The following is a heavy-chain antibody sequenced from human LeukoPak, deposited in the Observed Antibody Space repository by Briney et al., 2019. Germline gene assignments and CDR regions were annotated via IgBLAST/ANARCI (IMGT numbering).Heavy chain of an antibody. V-gene: IGHV4-34*01. J-gene: IGHJ4*02. Sequence: PSETLSLTCAVYGGSFSGYYWSWIRQPPGKGLEWIGEINHSGSTNYNPSLKSRVTISVDTSKNQFSLKLSSVTAADTAVYYCAKEGSSSSALDYWGQGTLVTVSS. CDR1: GGSFSGYY. CDR2: INHSGST. CDR3: AKEGSSSSALDY. D-gene: IGHD6-6*01.